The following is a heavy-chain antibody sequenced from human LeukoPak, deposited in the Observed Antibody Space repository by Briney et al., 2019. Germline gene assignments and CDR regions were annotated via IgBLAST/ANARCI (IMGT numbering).Heavy chain of an antibody. CDR2: IVVGSGNT. Sequence: LVKVSCKASGFTFTSSAVQWVRQARGQRLEWIGWIVVGSGNTNYAQKFQERVTITRGMSTSTAYMELSSLRSEDTAVYYCAADHSGSYSFDYWGQGTLVTVSS. CDR1: GFTFTSSA. CDR3: AADHSGSYSFDY. V-gene: IGHV1-58*01. J-gene: IGHJ4*02. D-gene: IGHD1-26*01.